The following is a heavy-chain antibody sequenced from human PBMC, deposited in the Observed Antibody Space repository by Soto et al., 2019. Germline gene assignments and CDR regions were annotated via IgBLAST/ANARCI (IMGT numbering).Heavy chain of an antibody. CDR3: ARDNDRPQLGGNYYYILDV. J-gene: IGHJ6*02. V-gene: IGHV1-69*12. CDR2: IMPVFRTP. Sequence: QVQLEQSGAEVKKPGSSVKVSCKASGGTFRTAAVSWVRQAPGQGLEWMGGIMPVFRTPDYAQKFHGRVNITADESTSTAYMELSGLRSDDTAVYYCARDNDRPQLGGNYYYILDVWGQGTMITVSS. D-gene: IGHD2-8*01. CDR1: GGTFRTAA.